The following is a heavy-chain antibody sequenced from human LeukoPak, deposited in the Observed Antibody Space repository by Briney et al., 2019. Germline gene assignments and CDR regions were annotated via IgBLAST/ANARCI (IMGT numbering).Heavy chain of an antibody. J-gene: IGHJ5*02. Sequence: ASVKVSCKASGYTFTGCYMHWVRQAPGQGLEWMGWINPNSGGTNYAQKFQGRVTMTRDTSISTAYMELSRLRSDDTAVYYCARDRNVDTAMVSWGQGTLVTVSS. CDR3: ARDRNVDTAMVS. V-gene: IGHV1-2*02. CDR1: GYTFTGCY. D-gene: IGHD5-18*01. CDR2: INPNSGGT.